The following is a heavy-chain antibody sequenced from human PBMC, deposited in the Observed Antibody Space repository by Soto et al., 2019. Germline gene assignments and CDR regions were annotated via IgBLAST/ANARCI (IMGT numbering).Heavy chain of an antibody. J-gene: IGHJ6*03. CDR2: TNSDGSVS. V-gene: IGHV3-74*01. D-gene: IGHD2-15*01. CDR3: ARGDCVGVTCYSLAGSFYYYMDV. CDR1: GFTFSNYW. Sequence: EVQLVESGGGLVQPGGSLRLSCAASGFTFSNYWMYWVRQAPGKALVWVSRTNSDGSVSSSADSVMGRLTISRDNVKNTLYLQMDSLRAEDTAVYYCARGDCVGVTCYSLAGSFYYYMDVWGKGTTVTVFS.